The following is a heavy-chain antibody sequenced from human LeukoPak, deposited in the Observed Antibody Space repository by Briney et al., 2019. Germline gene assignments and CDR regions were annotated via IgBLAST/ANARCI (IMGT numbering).Heavy chain of an antibody. J-gene: IGHJ6*03. CDR2: ISGSGGST. CDR1: GFTFSSYA. V-gene: IGHV3-23*01. CDR3: ARDRGACSSTSCYYYYMDV. Sequence: GGSLRLSCAASGFTFSSYAMSWVRQAPGKGLEWVSAISGSGGSTYYADSVKGRFTISRDNSKNTLYLQMNSLRAEDTAVYYCARDRGACSSTSCYYYYMDVWGKVTTVTVSS. D-gene: IGHD2-2*01.